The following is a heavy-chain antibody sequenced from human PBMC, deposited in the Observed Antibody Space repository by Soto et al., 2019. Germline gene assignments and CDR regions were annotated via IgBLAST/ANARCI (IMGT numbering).Heavy chain of an antibody. CDR3: ARAGPMAYCGGDCYSSDY. D-gene: IGHD2-21*02. V-gene: IGHV1-2*04. CDR2: INPNSGGT. CDR1: GYTFTGYY. J-gene: IGHJ4*02. Sequence: QVQLVQSGAEVKKPGASVKVSCKASGYTFTGYYMHWVRQAPGQGLEWMGWINPNSGGTNYAQKVQGWVTMTRDTSISTAYMELSRRRSDDTAVYYCARAGPMAYCGGDCYSSDYWGQGTLVTVSS.